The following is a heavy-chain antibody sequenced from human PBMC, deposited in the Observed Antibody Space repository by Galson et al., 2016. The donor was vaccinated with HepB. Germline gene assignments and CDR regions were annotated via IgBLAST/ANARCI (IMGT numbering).Heavy chain of an antibody. Sequence: SVKVSCKASGYSFTHYGIHWVRQAPGQRLEWMGWINPGSGKTEYSQNFQGRVTITRDISATTAYMDFSSLRNEDTALYYCATSAAAGTLFWGQGTLVTVSS. D-gene: IGHD6-13*01. CDR3: ATSAAAGTLF. J-gene: IGHJ4*02. CDR2: INPGSGKT. CDR1: GYSFTHYG. V-gene: IGHV1-3*01.